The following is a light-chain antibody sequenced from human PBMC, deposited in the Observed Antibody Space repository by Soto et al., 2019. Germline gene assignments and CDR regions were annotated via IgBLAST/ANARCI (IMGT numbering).Light chain of an antibody. CDR2: GIS. Sequence: EIVLTQSPGTLSLSPGARATLSCWARQSVARNYLAWYQQKPGLAPRLLMYGISTRATGIPDRFSGSGSGTDFTLTISRLEPEDFAVYYCHQYGTSPPITFAQGTRLEIK. CDR1: QSVARNY. J-gene: IGKJ5*01. CDR3: HQYGTSPPIT. V-gene: IGKV3-20*01.